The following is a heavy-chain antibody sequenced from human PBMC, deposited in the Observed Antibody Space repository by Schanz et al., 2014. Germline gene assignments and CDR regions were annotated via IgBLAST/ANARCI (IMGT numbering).Heavy chain of an antibody. D-gene: IGHD2-8*02. V-gene: IGHV3-30*18. CDR2: ISYDGSKK. CDR3: AKTLFPGGTQTFGN. J-gene: IGHJ4*02. CDR1: GFMFSSYG. Sequence: VQLVESGGGWVQPGGSLRLSCAASGFMFSSYGMHWVRQAPGKGLEWVGVISYDGSKKSYADSVKGRFTISRDNAKNSLYLQMNSLRVEDTAVYYCAKTLFPGGTQTFGNWGRGTLVTVSS.